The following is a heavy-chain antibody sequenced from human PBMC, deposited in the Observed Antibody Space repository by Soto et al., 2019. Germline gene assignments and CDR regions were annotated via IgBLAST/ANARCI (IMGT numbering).Heavy chain of an antibody. CDR2: IDPSDSYT. V-gene: IGHV5-10-1*01. Sequence: GESLKISCKGSGYSFTIYWISWVRQMPGKGLEWMGRIDPSDSYTNYSPSFQGHVTISADKSISTAYLQWSSLKASDTAMYYCARQNSHYYYYGMDVWGQGTTVTVSS. J-gene: IGHJ6*02. CDR1: GYSFTIYW. CDR3: ARQNSHYYYYGMDV. D-gene: IGHD2-21*01.